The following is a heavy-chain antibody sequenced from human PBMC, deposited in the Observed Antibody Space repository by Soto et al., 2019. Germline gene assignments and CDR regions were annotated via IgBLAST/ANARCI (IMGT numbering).Heavy chain of an antibody. V-gene: IGHV3-30*18. CDR2: ISYDESDK. CDR1: GFTFSTYA. CDR3: VKSQFSDSGGYPLAS. J-gene: IGHJ4*02. D-gene: IGHD3-22*01. Sequence: QVQLVESGGGVVQPGRSLRLSCAASGFTFSTYAMHWVRQAPGKGLEWVAVISYDESDKLYADSVKGRFTISKDNSKNTLYLQMNSLRVEDTAQYYCVKSQFSDSGGYPLASWGQGTLVTVSS.